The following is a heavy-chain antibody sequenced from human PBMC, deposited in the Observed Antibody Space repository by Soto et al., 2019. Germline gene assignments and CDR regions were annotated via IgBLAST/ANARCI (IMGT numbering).Heavy chain of an antibody. J-gene: IGHJ4*02. CDR2: IYYSGST. CDR3: ARDRALIYGDYTGGFDY. D-gene: IGHD4-17*01. CDR1: GASIDTYD. Sequence: PSETLSLTCNVSGASIDTYDWSWIRQPPGKGLEWIGYIYYSGSTNYNPSLKSRVTISVDTSKNQFSLKLSSVTAADTAVYYCARDRALIYGDYTGGFDYWGQGTLVTVSS. V-gene: IGHV4-59*13.